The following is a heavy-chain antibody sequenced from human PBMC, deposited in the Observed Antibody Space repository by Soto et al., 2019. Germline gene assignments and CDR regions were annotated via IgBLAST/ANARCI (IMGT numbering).Heavy chain of an antibody. V-gene: IGHV3-7*04. Sequence: PGGSLRLSCVGSGFTFSSYWRSWVRQAPGKGLEWVANIKPDGSEKYYVDSVKGRFTISRDNAENSLYLQVNSLRAEDPAVYYCARDLYRPLAYWGQGTLVTVSS. D-gene: IGHD4-4*01. J-gene: IGHJ4*02. CDR2: IKPDGSEK. CDR3: ARDLYRPLAY. CDR1: GFTFSSYW.